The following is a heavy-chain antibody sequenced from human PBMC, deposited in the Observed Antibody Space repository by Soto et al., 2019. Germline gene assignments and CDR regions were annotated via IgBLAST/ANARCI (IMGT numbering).Heavy chain of an antibody. D-gene: IGHD2-15*01. Sequence: GGSLRLSCAASGFTFSSYAMHWVRQAPGKGLEWVAVISYDGSNKYYADSVKGRFTISRDNSKNTLYLRMNSLRAEDTAVYYCARDLPLAGFDPWGQGTLVTVSS. CDR1: GFTFSSYA. CDR2: ISYDGSNK. V-gene: IGHV3-30-3*01. CDR3: ARDLPLAGFDP. J-gene: IGHJ5*02.